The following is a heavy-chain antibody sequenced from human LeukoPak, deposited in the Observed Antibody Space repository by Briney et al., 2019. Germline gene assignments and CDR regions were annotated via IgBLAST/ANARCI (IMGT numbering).Heavy chain of an antibody. CDR3: ARGLYSSGWYGVEY. CDR1: GGSFSGYY. Sequence: SETLSLTYAVYGGSFSGYYWSWIRQPPGKGLEWIGEINHSGSTNYNPSLKSRVTISVDTSKNQFSLKLSSVTAADTAVYYCARGLYSSGWYGVEYWGQGTLVTVSS. V-gene: IGHV4-34*01. J-gene: IGHJ4*02. D-gene: IGHD6-19*01. CDR2: INHSGST.